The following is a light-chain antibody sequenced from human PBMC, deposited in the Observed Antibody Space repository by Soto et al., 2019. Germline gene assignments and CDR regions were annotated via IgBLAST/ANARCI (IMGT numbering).Light chain of an antibody. CDR2: GAS. V-gene: IGKV3-20*01. J-gene: IGKJ1*01. Sequence: EIVLTQSPGTLSLSPGERATLSCRASQSVSNNYLAWYQQKPGQAPRLLIYGASNRATGIPDRFSGSGSGTDFTLTISSLQPDDFATYYCQQYNSYSWTFGQGGKVDIK. CDR3: QQYNSYSWT. CDR1: QSVSNNY.